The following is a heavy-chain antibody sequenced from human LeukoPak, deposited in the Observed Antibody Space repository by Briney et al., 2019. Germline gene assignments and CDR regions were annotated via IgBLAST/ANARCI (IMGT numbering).Heavy chain of an antibody. J-gene: IGHJ4*02. V-gene: IGHV3-23*01. CDR3: AKASSSITMIVVVITPYFGY. Sequence: PGGSLRLSCAASGFTFSSYAMSWVRQAPGKGLEWVSAISGSGGSTYYADSVKGRFTISRDNSKNTLYLQMNSLRAEDTAVYYCAKASSSITMIVVVITPYFGYWGQGTLATVSS. CDR2: ISGSGGST. CDR1: GFTFSSYA. D-gene: IGHD3-22*01.